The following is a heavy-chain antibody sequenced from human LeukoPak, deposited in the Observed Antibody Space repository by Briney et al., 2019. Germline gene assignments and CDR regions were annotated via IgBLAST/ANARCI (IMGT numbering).Heavy chain of an antibody. V-gene: IGHV3-21*01. CDR2: ISSSSYI. CDR3: ASRPVTGQLNDGDY. J-gene: IGHJ4*02. D-gene: IGHD4-17*01. CDR1: GFTFSSYS. Sequence: GGSLRLSCAASGFTFSSYSMNWVRQAPGKGLEWVSSISSSSYIYYADSVKGRFTISRDNAKNSLYLQMNSLRAEDTAVYYCASRPVTGQLNDGDYWGQGTLVTVSS.